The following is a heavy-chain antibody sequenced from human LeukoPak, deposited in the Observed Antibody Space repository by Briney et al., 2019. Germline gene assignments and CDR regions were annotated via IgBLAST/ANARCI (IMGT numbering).Heavy chain of an antibody. CDR3: TRMQQQLAIDAFDI. J-gene: IGHJ3*02. V-gene: IGHV3-21*01. CDR2: ISSSGSYV. D-gene: IGHD6-13*01. Sequence: PGGALRLSCAASGFPFSSYSINWGRQAPRKGLGWGSSISSSGSYVYYAGSVKGRFTISRDNAKNSLYLQMNSLRAEDTAVYYCTRMQQQLAIDAFDIWGQGTMVTVSS. CDR1: GFPFSSYS.